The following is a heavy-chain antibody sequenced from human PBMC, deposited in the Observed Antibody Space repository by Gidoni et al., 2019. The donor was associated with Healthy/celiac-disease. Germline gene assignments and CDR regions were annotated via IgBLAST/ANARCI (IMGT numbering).Heavy chain of an antibody. D-gene: IGHD2-15*01. Sequence: QLQLQESGPGLVKPSETLSLTCTVSGGSISSSSYYWGWIRQPPGKGLEWIGSIYYSGSTYYNPSLKSRVTISVDTSKNQFSRKLSSVTAADTAVYYCARGGGIVVVVADYYYGMDVWGQGTTVTVSS. CDR3: ARGGGIVVVVADYYYGMDV. J-gene: IGHJ6*02. CDR2: IYYSGST. V-gene: IGHV4-39*07. CDR1: GGSISSSSYY.